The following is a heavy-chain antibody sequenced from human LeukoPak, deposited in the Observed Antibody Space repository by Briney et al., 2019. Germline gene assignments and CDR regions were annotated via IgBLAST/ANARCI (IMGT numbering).Heavy chain of an antibody. V-gene: IGHV3-23*01. CDR2: IGGSAAST. CDR3: ARRVGGYSGYDYIEYFQH. CDR1: GFTFSTYA. J-gene: IGHJ1*01. D-gene: IGHD5-12*01. Sequence: GGSLRLSCAASGFTFSTYAMTWVRQAPGKGLEWVSAIGGSAASTFYADSVKGRFTISRDNSKNALYLQMNSLRAEDTAVYYCARRVGGYSGYDYIEYFQHWGQGTLVTVSS.